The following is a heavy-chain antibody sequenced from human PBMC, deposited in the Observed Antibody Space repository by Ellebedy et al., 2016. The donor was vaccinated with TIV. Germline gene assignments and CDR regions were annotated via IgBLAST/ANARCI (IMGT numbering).Heavy chain of an antibody. Sequence: SGPTLMKPKETLTLTCTVSEFSLTNIIMGVSWIRQPQGKALEWLAHIVSNDKKSSSTSLEARLSISKDTAKSQMVLTVANMDPVDTATYYCVRALKYCGGDCTYKFDFWGQGALVTVSS. CDR3: VRALKYCGGDCTYKFDF. J-gene: IGHJ4*02. CDR1: EFSLTNIIMG. D-gene: IGHD2-21*02. V-gene: IGHV2-26*01. CDR2: IVSNDKK.